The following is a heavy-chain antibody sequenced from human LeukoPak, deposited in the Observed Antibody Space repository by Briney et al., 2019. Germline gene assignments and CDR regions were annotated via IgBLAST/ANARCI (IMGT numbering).Heavy chain of an antibody. J-gene: IGHJ6*02. Sequence: SQTLSLTCAISGDSVSSNSAAWNWIRQSPSRGLEWLGRTYYRSKWYNDYAVSVKSRITINPDTSKNQFSLKLSSVTAADTAVYYCARDRGSSSWWADYYYYGMDVWGQGTTVTVSS. CDR3: ARDRGSSSWWADYYYYGMDV. V-gene: IGHV6-1*01. D-gene: IGHD6-13*01. CDR2: TYYRSKWYN. CDR1: GDSVSSNSAA.